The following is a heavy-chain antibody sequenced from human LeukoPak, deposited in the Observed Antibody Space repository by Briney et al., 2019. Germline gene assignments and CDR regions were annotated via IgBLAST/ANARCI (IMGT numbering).Heavy chain of an antibody. CDR3: ARLYSYGSYYGMDV. J-gene: IGHJ6*02. D-gene: IGHD5-18*01. CDR2: IYYSGST. Sequence: SETLSLTCTVSGGSISSYYWSWVRQPPGKGLEWIGYIYYSGSTNYNPSLKSRVTISVDTSKNQFSLKLSSVTAADTAVYYCARLYSYGSYYGMDVWGQGTTVTVSS. V-gene: IGHV4-59*08. CDR1: GGSISSYY.